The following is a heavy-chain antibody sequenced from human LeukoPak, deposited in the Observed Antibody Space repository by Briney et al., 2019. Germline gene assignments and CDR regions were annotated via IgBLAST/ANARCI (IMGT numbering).Heavy chain of an antibody. D-gene: IGHD3-3*01. V-gene: IGHV3-7*01. Sequence: GGSLRLSCAASGDTFSSYWMSWVRQAPGKGLEWGANINPDGSNMLYVDSVKGRFTISRDNAKNSLYLQMNNLRAEDTAVYFCVSGFLQWLYWGQGTLVTVSS. CDR3: VSGFLQWLY. J-gene: IGHJ4*02. CDR2: INPDGSNM. CDR1: GDTFSSYW.